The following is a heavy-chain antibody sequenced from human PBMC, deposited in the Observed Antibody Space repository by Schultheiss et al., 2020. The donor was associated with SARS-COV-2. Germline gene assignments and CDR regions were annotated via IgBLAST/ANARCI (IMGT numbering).Heavy chain of an antibody. CDR2: INPNGGGT. J-gene: IGHJ4*02. V-gene: IGHV1-2*02. CDR1: GYTFTAYY. D-gene: IGHD3-16*01. CDR3: ARDFGGDY. Sequence: ASVKVSCKASGYTFTAYYMHWIRQAPGQGLEWMGWINPNGGGTSYAQNFQGRVTMTRDTSTSTAYMELSRLTSDDTALYYCARDFGGDYWGQGTLVTVSS.